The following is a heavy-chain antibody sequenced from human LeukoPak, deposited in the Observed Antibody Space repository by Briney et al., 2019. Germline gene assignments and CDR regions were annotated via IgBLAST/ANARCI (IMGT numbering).Heavy chain of an antibody. CDR2: INPSGGGT. D-gene: IGHD6-19*01. CDR1: GYTFTSYY. Sequence: GASVKVSCKASGYTFTSYYMHWVRQAPGQGLEWMGIINPSGGGTSYAQKFQGRVTMTRDTSTSTVYMELSSLRSEDTAVYYCARGQQWRGLEGYFDYWGQGTLVTVSS. CDR3: ARGQQWRGLEGYFDY. J-gene: IGHJ4*02. V-gene: IGHV1-46*01.